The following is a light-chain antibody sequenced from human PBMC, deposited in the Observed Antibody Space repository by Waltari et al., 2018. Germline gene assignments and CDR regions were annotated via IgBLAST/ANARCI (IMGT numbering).Light chain of an antibody. CDR3: QQYNKWPT. CDR1: QSVNLD. Sequence: EIVMTQSSATLSVSPGERATLSCRASQSVNLDLVWYQHKPGQAPRLLIYGASNRATGIPARFSGGGSGTEFTLTISGLQSEDSAVYYCQQYNKWPTFGGGTKVEIK. J-gene: IGKJ4*01. CDR2: GAS. V-gene: IGKV3-15*01.